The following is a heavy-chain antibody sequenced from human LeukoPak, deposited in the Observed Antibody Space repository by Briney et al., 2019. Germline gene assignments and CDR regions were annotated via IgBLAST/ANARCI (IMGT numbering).Heavy chain of an antibody. Sequence: GGSLRLSCAASGFTFSSYGMHWVRQAPGKGLEWVAVISYDGSNKYYADSVKGRFTISRDNSKNTLYLQMNSLRAEDTAVYYCAILASSGYYYGRYFDYWGQGTLVTVSS. CDR1: GFTFSSYG. CDR3: AILASSGYYYGRYFDY. CDR2: ISYDGSNK. D-gene: IGHD3-22*01. J-gene: IGHJ4*02. V-gene: IGHV3-30*03.